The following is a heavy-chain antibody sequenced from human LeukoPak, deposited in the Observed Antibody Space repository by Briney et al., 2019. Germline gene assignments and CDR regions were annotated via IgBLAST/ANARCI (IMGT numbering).Heavy chain of an antibody. CDR2: ITYSGDSA. CDR3: AKKYSSQVYWIWLDA. V-gene: IGHV3-23*01. D-gene: IGHD2-15*01. CDR1: GFTFSSYA. Sequence: AASLRLSCAASGFTFSSYAMSWVRHAPVEGLEWGSYITYSGDSAYYADSLKGRFTISRHNSKNTLYLQMSSLRAEDRAVYYCAKKYSSQVYWIWLDAWLEGTL. J-gene: IGHJ5*02.